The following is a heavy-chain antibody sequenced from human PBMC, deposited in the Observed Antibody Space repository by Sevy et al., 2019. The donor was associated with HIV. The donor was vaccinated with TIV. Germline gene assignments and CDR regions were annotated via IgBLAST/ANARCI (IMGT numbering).Heavy chain of an antibody. CDR1: GGSISSGGYY. D-gene: IGHD3-10*01. J-gene: IGHJ4*02. CDR2: IYYSGST. V-gene: IGHV4-31*03. Sequence: SETLSLTCTVSGGSISSGGYYWSWIRQHPGKGLEWIGYIYYSGSTYYNPSLKSRVTISVDTSKNQFSLKRRSVTAADTAVYYCARVFEEGSGSYDYWGQGTLVTVSS. CDR3: ARVFEEGSGSYDY.